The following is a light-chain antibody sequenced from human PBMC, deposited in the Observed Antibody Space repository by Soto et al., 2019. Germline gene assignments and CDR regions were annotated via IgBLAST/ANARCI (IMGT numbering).Light chain of an antibody. J-gene: IGKJ5*01. Sequence: EIVMTQSPATLSVSPGERASLSCRASQSVSINLAWYQHKPGQAPRLLIYGASSRATGIPDRFSGSGSGTDFTLTISSLEPEDFAVYYCQQRSNWPITFGQGTRLEI. CDR1: QSVSIN. V-gene: IGKV3-11*01. CDR2: GAS. CDR3: QQRSNWPIT.